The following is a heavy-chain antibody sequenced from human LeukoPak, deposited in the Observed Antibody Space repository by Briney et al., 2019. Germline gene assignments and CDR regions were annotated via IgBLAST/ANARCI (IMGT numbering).Heavy chain of an antibody. CDR3: ARDNSGYYYRTYYFDY. CDR2: ISSSSSYI. Sequence: PGGSLRLSCAASGFTFSSYSMNWVRQAPGKGLEWVSSISSSSSYIYYADSVKGRFTISRDNAKNSLYLQMNSLRAEDTAVYYCARDNSGYYYRTYYFDYWGQGTLVTVSS. V-gene: IGHV3-21*01. D-gene: IGHD3-22*01. J-gene: IGHJ4*02. CDR1: GFTFSSYS.